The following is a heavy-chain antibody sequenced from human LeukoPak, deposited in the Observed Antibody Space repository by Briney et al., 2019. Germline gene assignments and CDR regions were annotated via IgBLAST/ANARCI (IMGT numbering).Heavy chain of an antibody. Sequence: SETLSLTCTVSGGSISSYYWGWIRQPPGKGLEWIGSIYYSGSTYYNPSLKSRVTISVDTSKNQFSLKLSSVTAADTAVYYCARHIGPRLEWLPYDYWGQGTLVTVSS. V-gene: IGHV4-39*01. CDR1: GGSISSYY. CDR3: ARHIGPRLEWLPYDY. CDR2: IYYSGST. D-gene: IGHD3-3*01. J-gene: IGHJ4*02.